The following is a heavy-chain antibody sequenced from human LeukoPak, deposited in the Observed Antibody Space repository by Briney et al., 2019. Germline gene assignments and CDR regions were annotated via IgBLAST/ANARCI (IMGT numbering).Heavy chain of an antibody. CDR2: INRNGGST. CDR1: GFTFGDYG. Sequence: GGSLRLSCAASGFTFGDYGMSWVRQAPGKGLQWVSGINRNGGSTGYADSVKGRFTISRDNAKNSLYLQMNSLRAEDTALYYCARAQGSRGSYTLFDYWGQGTLVTVSS. J-gene: IGHJ4*02. D-gene: IGHD1-26*01. V-gene: IGHV3-20*04. CDR3: ARAQGSRGSYTLFDY.